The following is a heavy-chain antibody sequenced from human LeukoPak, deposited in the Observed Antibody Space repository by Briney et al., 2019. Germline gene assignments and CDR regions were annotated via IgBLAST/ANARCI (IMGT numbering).Heavy chain of an antibody. Sequence: PGGSLRLSCEVSGFTLSSYTMNWVRQAPGKGLGWVSSISSSSSYIYYADSVKGRFTISRDNARNSLYLQMNSLRAEDTAVYYCARGLSAMGYFDYWGQGTLVTVSS. CDR3: ARGLSAMGYFDY. J-gene: IGHJ4*02. V-gene: IGHV3-21*01. CDR1: GFTLSSYT. D-gene: IGHD3-16*01. CDR2: ISSSSSYI.